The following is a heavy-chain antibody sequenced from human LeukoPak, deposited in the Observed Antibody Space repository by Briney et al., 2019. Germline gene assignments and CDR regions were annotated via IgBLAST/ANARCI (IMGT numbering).Heavy chain of an antibody. D-gene: IGHD3-22*01. CDR1: GGSISSCY. Sequence: PSETLSLTCTVSGGSISSCYWSWIRQPPGKGLEWIGYIYYSGSTNYNPSLKSRVTISVDTSKNQFSLKLSSVTAADTAVYYCARAIPEYYDSSGYYYGGRYYFDYWGQGTLVTVSS. CDR3: ARAIPEYYDSSGYYYGGRYYFDY. J-gene: IGHJ4*02. V-gene: IGHV4-59*01. CDR2: IYYSGST.